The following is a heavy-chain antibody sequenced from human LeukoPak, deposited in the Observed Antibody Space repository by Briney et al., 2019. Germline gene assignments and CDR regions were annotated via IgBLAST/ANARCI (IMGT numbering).Heavy chain of an antibody. CDR1: GYTFTGYY. CDR2: INPNSGGT. V-gene: IGHV1-2*06. Sequence: ASVKVSCKASGYTFTGYYMHWVRQAPGQGLEWMGRINPNSGGTNYAQKLQGRVTMTTDTSTSTAYMELRSLRSDDTAVYYCARVGPVAGLSYFDYWGQGTLVTVSS. CDR3: ARVGPVAGLSYFDY. J-gene: IGHJ4*02. D-gene: IGHD6-19*01.